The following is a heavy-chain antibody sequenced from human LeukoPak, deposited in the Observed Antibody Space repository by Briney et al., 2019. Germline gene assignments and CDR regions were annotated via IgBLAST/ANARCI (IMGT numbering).Heavy chain of an antibody. CDR1: GVSITSNY. J-gene: IGHJ4*02. Sequence: SETLSLTCSVSGVSITSNYWSWIRQPPGNGLEWLGYTHHSGATSYNPSLKSRSTMSLDTSNNQFSLKLSSVTAADTAVYYCARSSGHSYGDFDYWGQGNLVTVSS. CDR2: THHSGAT. D-gene: IGHD5-18*01. CDR3: ARSSGHSYGDFDY. V-gene: IGHV4-59*01.